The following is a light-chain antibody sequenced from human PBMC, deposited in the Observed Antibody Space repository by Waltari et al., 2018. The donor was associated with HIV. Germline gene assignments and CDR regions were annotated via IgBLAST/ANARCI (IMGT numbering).Light chain of an antibody. CDR3: QSYPASLTVSLI. J-gene: IGLJ2*01. CDR2: DNT. V-gene: IGLV1-40*01. Sequence: QSVLTQPPSVSGAPGPRVTISCPGNSSNIGAGYHVHWYQQLPGKAPKLLISDNTNRPSGVPDRFSGAKSGTSASLAITGLRAEDEADYYCQSYPASLTVSLIFGGGTRLTVL. CDR1: SSNIGAGYH.